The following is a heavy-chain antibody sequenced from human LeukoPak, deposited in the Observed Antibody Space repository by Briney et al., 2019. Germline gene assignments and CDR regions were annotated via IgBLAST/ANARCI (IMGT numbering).Heavy chain of an antibody. CDR2: MNPDSGGT. D-gene: IGHD3-10*01. V-gene: IGHV1-2*02. J-gene: IGHJ6*02. CDR1: GYNFNGYY. Sequence: ASVKVSCKASGYNFNGYYIHWVRQAPGQGPEWMGWMNPDSGGTKYAQKFQGRVTMTRDTAITTVYSELRRLTSADTAVYYCARNYHGSGTDLPPEYYSGMDIWGQGTTVIVS. CDR3: ARNYHGSGTDLPPEYYSGMDI.